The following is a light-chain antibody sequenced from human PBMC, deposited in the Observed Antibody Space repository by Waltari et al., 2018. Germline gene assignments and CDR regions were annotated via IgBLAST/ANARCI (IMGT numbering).Light chain of an antibody. CDR3: SLYMGSGIWV. V-gene: IGLV8-61*01. CDR1: SGSVSTTSY. J-gene: IGLJ3*02. Sequence: QTVVTQEPSLSVSPGGTVTLTCALTSGSVSTTSYATWYQQTPGQPPRTLVYKVTSRSSGVPGRFSGSVLGNTVSLTITGAQADDESNYYCSLYMGSGIWVFGGGTKLTVL. CDR2: KVT.